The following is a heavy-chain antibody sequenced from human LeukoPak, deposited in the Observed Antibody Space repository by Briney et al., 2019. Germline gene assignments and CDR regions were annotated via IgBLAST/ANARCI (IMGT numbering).Heavy chain of an antibody. Sequence: ASVKVSCKASGYTFTGYYMHWVRQAPGQGLEWMGWINPNSGGTNYAQKFQGRVTMTRDTSISTAYMELSGLRSDDTAVYYCATLEGDYDILTGYYTPFDYWGQGTLVTVSS. CDR1: GYTFTGYY. D-gene: IGHD3-9*01. J-gene: IGHJ4*02. V-gene: IGHV1-2*02. CDR2: INPNSGGT. CDR3: ATLEGDYDILTGYYTPFDY.